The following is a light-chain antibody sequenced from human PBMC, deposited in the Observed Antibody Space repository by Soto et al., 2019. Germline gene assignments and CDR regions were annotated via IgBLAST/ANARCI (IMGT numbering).Light chain of an antibody. V-gene: IGKV1-5*01. CDR2: DAS. CDR3: QQYKCFWT. CDR1: QSISSW. J-gene: IGKJ1*01. Sequence: DIQMPQSPSTLSASVGDRVTITCRASQSISSWLAWYQQKPGKAPKLLIYDASYLERGVPSRFSGSGSGTEFTLTISSLQPDDRATDYCQQYKCFWTFGQGTKVDIK.